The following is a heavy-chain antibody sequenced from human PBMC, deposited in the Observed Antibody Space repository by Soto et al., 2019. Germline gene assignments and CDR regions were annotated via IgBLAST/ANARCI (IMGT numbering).Heavy chain of an antibody. V-gene: IGHV1-69*02. Sequence: SVKVSCKASGGTFSSYTISWVRQAPGQGLEWMGRIIPILGIANYAQKFQGRVTITADKSTSTAYMELSSLRSEDTAVYYCARLGYYGSGSYYSNYWGQGTLVTVSS. CDR3: ARLGYYGSGSYYSNY. CDR2: IIPILGIA. D-gene: IGHD3-10*01. J-gene: IGHJ4*02. CDR1: GGTFSSYT.